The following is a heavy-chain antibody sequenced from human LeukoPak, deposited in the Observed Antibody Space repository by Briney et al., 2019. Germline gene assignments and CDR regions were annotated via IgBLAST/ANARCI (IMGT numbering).Heavy chain of an antibody. V-gene: IGHV2-5*02. D-gene: IGHD1-26*01. Sequence: SGPTLVRPTQTLTLTCTFSGFSLSTSGVGVGWIRQPPGKALEWLALIYWDDDKRYSPSLNSRLTITKDTSKNQVVLTMTNMDTVDTATYYCAHRRNGGSYSPSDAFDIWGQGTMVTVSS. CDR3: AHRRNGGSYSPSDAFDI. CDR1: GFSLSTSGVG. CDR2: IYWDDDK. J-gene: IGHJ3*02.